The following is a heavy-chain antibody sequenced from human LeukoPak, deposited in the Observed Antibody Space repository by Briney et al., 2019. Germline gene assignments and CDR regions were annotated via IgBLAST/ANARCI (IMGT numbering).Heavy chain of an antibody. CDR3: ARSSWNCSSTSCPNPYYYYYYMDV. CDR1: GFTFSSYS. D-gene: IGHD2-2*01. CDR2: ISSSSSYI. J-gene: IGHJ6*03. V-gene: IGHV3-21*01. Sequence: PGGSLRLSCAASGFTFSSYSMNWVRQAPGKGLEWVSSISSSSSYIYYADSVKGRFTISSDNAKNSLYLQMNSLRAEDTAVYYCARSSWNCSSTSCPNPYYYYYYMDVWGKGTTVTVSS.